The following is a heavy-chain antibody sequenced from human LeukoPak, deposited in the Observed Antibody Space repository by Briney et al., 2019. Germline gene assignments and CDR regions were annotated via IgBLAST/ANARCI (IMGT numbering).Heavy chain of an antibody. CDR1: GGTFSSYA. D-gene: IGHD6-13*01. CDR3: ARELVAAAGTCFDY. V-gene: IGHV1-69*05. J-gene: IGHJ4*02. CDR2: IIPIFGTA. Sequence: ASVKVSCKASGGTFSSYAISWVRQAPGQGLEWMGGIIPIFGTANYSQKFQGRVTITTDESTSTAYMELSSLRSEDTAVYYCARELVAAAGTCFDYWGQGTLVTVSS.